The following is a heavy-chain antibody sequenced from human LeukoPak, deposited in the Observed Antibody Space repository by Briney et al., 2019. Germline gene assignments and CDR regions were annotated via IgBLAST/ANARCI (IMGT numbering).Heavy chain of an antibody. Sequence: ASVKVSCKASGYTFTSYYMHWVRQAPGQGLEWMGIINPSGGSTNYAQKLQGRVTMTTDTSTSTAYMELRSLRSDDTAVYYCASMIKDDFWSGYPYYFDYWGQGTLVTVSS. CDR2: INPSGGST. J-gene: IGHJ4*02. CDR3: ASMIKDDFWSGYPYYFDY. V-gene: IGHV1-46*01. D-gene: IGHD3-3*01. CDR1: GYTFTSYY.